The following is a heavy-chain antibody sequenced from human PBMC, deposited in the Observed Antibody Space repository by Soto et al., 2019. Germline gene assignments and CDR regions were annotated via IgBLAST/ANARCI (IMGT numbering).Heavy chain of an antibody. D-gene: IGHD3-9*01. CDR2: INPSGGST. J-gene: IGHJ3*02. V-gene: IGHV1-46*01. CDR1: GYTFTSYY. CDR3: ARAQADYDIVTGPPSYACDI. Sequence: ASVKVSCKASGYTFTSYYLHWVRQAPRQGLEWMGIINPSGGSTSYAQKFQGRVTMTRDTSTSTVSMELSSLRSEHTAGYYCARAQADYDIVTGPPSYACDIWGRGPMVAVSS.